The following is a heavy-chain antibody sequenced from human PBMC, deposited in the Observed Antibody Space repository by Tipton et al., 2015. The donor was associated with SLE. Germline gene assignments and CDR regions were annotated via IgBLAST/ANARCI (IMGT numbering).Heavy chain of an antibody. D-gene: IGHD3-3*01. CDR1: GGSFSGYY. CDR2: INHSGNT. V-gene: IGHV4-34*01. J-gene: IGHJ4*02. CDR3: VRSSGYYIVF. Sequence: LRLSCAVYGGSFSGYYWTWIRQPPGKGLEWIGEINHSGNTNYSPSLKSRVIMSVDTSKNQFSLRLDSLTAADTAIFYCVRSSGYYIVFWGQGTLVTVSS.